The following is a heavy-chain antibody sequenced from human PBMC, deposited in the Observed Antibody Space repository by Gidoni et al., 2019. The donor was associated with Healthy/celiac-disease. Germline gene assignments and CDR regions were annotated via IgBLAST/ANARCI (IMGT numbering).Heavy chain of an antibody. V-gene: IGHV1-8*01. CDR2: MNPNSGNT. CDR3: ARSPSMVRGVINRTYYYYGMDV. Sequence: QVQLVQSGAEVKKPGASVKVYCKASGYTFTSYDINWVRQATGQGLEWMGWMNPNSGNTGYAQKFQGRVTMTRNTSISTAYMELSSLRSEDTAVYYCARSPSMVRGVINRTYYYYGMDVWGQGTTVTVSS. D-gene: IGHD3-10*01. CDR1: GYTFTSYD. J-gene: IGHJ6*02.